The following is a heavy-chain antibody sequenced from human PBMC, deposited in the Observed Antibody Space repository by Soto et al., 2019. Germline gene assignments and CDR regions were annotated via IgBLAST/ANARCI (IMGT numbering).Heavy chain of an antibody. J-gene: IGHJ4*02. D-gene: IGHD1-1*01. CDR3: ANQRDSTTYFDY. CDR2: IYYSGST. V-gene: IGHV4-59*04. CDR1: GDSMTYSY. Sequence: SETLSLTCTVSGDSMTYSYWSWIRLLPGKGLEWVGNIYYSGSTSYNPSLRSRVIMSVVTSRRQFSLSLPSVTAADTAVFYCANQRDSTTYFDYWGPGTLITVSS.